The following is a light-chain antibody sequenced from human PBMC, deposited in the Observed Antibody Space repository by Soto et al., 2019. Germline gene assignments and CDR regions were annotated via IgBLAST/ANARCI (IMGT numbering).Light chain of an antibody. CDR3: GADHGSGSNFVYV. CDR1: SGYSNYK. V-gene: IGLV9-49*01. CDR2: VGTGGIVG. Sequence: QPVLTQPPSASASLGASVTLTGTLSSGYSNYKVDWYQQRPGKGPRFVMRVGTGGIVGSKGDGIPDRFSVLGSGLNRYLTIKNIQEEDESDYHCGADHGSGSNFVYVFGTGTKVTVL. J-gene: IGLJ1*01.